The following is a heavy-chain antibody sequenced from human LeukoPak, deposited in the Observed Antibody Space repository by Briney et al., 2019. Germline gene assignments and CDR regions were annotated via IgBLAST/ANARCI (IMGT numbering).Heavy chain of an antibody. Sequence: GASVKVSCKASGYTFTSYYMHWLRQAPGQGLEWMGIINPSGGSTSYAQKFQGRVTMTRDTSTSTVYMELSSLRADDTAVYYCARPSGGFGYYYMDVWGKGTTVTVSS. D-gene: IGHD2-15*01. CDR1: GYTFTSYY. CDR2: INPSGGST. J-gene: IGHJ6*03. V-gene: IGHV1-46*01. CDR3: ARPSGGFGYYYMDV.